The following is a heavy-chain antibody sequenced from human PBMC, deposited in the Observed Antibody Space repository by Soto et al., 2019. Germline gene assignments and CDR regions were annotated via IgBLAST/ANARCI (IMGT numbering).Heavy chain of an antibody. CDR2: IYHSGST. CDR1: GGSISSGGYS. CDR3: ARGYSGYDYYYYYGMDV. J-gene: IGHJ6*02. D-gene: IGHD5-12*01. V-gene: IGHV4-30-2*01. Sequence: QLQLQESGSGLVKPSQTLSLTCAVSGGSISSGGYSWSWIRQPPGKGLEWIGYIYHSGSTYYNPSLKSRVTISVDRSKNQFSLKLSSVTAADTAVYYCARGYSGYDYYYYYGMDVWGQGTTVTVSS.